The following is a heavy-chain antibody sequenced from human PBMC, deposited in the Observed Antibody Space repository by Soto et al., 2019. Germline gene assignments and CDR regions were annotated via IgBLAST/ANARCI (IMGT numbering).Heavy chain of an antibody. V-gene: IGHV1-2*02. J-gene: IGHJ4*02. Sequence: QVQLVQSGAEVKKPGASVKVSCKASGYTFTDYYIHWVRQAPGQGLEWMGWINPNSGSTNYGQNFEGRITMTRDTSIGTVYMELSRLRSDDTATYFGARSWIQLWDQTYWGQGTLVTVSS. CDR1: GYTFTDYY. CDR2: INPNSGST. D-gene: IGHD5-18*01. CDR3: ARSWIQLWDQTY.